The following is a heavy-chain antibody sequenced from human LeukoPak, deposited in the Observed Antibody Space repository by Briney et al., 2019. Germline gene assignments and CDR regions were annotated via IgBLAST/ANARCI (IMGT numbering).Heavy chain of an antibody. CDR1: GFTFSNYG. CDR2: IWYDGSNK. J-gene: IGHJ4*02. CDR3: AREMGLNIVATFGY. Sequence: SGGSLRLSCAASGFTFSNYGMHWVRQAPGRGLEWVALIWYDGSNKYYADSVQGRCIISRDNSKNTLYLQMNSLRAEDTAVYYCAREMGLNIVATFGYWGQGTLVTVSS. D-gene: IGHD5-12*01. V-gene: IGHV3-33*01.